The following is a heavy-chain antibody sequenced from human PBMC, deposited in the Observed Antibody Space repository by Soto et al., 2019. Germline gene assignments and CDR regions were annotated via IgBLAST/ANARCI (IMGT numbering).Heavy chain of an antibody. CDR3: ARGLYGDYVGYNWFDP. CDR2: IKQAGSEK. CDR1: GFTFSSYW. J-gene: IGHJ5*02. Sequence: EVQLVESGGGLVQPGGSLRLSCAASGFTFSSYWMSWVRQAPGKGLEWVANIKQAGSEKYYVDSVKGRFTISRDNAKNSLYLQMNSLRAEDTAVYYCARGLYGDYVGYNWFDPWGQGTLVTVSS. V-gene: IGHV3-7*04. D-gene: IGHD4-17*01.